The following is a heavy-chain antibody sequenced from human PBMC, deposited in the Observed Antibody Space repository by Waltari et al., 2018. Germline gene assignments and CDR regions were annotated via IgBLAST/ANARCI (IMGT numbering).Heavy chain of an antibody. CDR2: VHQSGGP. V-gene: IGHV4-34*01. Sequence: QVQLQQWGAGLLEPSETLSLTCAVYGGPLSGYYWAWLRQSPGKGLQFIGEVHQSGGPNYNPSLGSRVTISLDMSKNQFSLKLTSVTAADTAMYFCARGETGNFFFDDWGQGSQVTVSS. J-gene: IGHJ4*02. CDR3: ARGETGNFFFDD. D-gene: IGHD7-27*01. CDR1: GGPLSGYY.